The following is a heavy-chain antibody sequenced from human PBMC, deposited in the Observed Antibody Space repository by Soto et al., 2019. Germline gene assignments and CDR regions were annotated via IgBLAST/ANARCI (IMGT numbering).Heavy chain of an antibody. CDR1: GFIFRDYA. D-gene: IGHD6-19*01. CDR3: GKERRGSGWSVCDF. Sequence: PGGSLRLSCAASGFIFRDYAMNWVRQAPGKGLEWVSDISGSGDSARYADSVKGRFTISRDNSMDTLYLHMNSLRVDDTAVYYCGKERRGSGWSVCDFWGQGDLVTVSS. V-gene: IGHV3-23*01. J-gene: IGHJ4*02. CDR2: ISGSGDSA.